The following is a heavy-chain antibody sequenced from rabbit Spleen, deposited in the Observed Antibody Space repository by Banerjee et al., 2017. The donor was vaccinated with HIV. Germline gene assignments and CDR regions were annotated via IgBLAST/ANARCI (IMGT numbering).Heavy chain of an antibody. J-gene: IGHJ4*01. CDR1: GFDFSSSYY. CDR2: ISTSSGGT. D-gene: IGHD1-1*01. Sequence: QSLEESGGDLVKPGASLTLTCTASGFDFSSSYYMCWVRQAPGKGLEWIGCISTSSGGTWSASWAKGRFTISKTSSTTVTLQMTSLTAADTATHFCARDLPGVIGWNFGWWGQGTLVTVS. V-gene: IGHV1S40*01. CDR3: ARDLPGVIGWNFGW.